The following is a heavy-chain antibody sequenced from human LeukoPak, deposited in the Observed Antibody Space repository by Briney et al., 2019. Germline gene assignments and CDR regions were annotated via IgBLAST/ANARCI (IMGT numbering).Heavy chain of an antibody. D-gene: IGHD3-22*01. CDR2: ISSSSSTI. CDR1: GFTFSSYS. J-gene: IGHJ4*02. Sequence: GGSLRLSCAASGFTFSSYSMNWVRQAPGKGLEWVSYISSSSSTIYYADSVKGRFTISRDNAKNSLYLQMNSLRAEDTAVYYCAAIEYYYDSSGYPPVDYWGQGTLVTVSS. CDR3: AAIEYYYDSSGYPPVDY. V-gene: IGHV3-48*01.